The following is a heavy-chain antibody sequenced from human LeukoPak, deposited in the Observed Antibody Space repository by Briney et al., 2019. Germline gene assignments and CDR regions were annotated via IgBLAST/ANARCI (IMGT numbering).Heavy chain of an antibody. Sequence: PSETLSLTCTVSGGSISSYYWSWVRQPPGKGLEWLGYIYYSGSTNYNPSLKSRVTISVDTSKNQFSLKLSSVTAADTAVYYCARHESDIVVVVAATHPDWYFDLWGRGTLVTVSS. J-gene: IGHJ2*01. CDR3: ARHESDIVVVVAATHPDWYFDL. CDR2: IYYSGST. CDR1: GGSISSYY. V-gene: IGHV4-59*08. D-gene: IGHD2-15*01.